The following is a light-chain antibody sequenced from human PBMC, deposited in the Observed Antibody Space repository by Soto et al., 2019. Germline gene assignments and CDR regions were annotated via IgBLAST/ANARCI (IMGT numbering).Light chain of an antibody. V-gene: IGKV3-20*01. CDR2: HAS. J-gene: IGKJ4*01. CDR3: QQYPRSPLT. CDR1: QSVGRDY. Sequence: EIVLTQSPGTLSLSPGERATLSCRASQSVGRDYLAWYQQKPGQAPRLLIHHASNRATGIPDRFSGSGSGTDFTLTISRLEPEDFAEFYCQQYPRSPLTFGGGTKVEIK.